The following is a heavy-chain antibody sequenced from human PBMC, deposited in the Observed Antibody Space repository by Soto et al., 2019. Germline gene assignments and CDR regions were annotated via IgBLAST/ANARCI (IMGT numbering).Heavy chain of an antibody. CDR2: IRSKANSYAT. CDR3: TRVEADYGDYGCYMDV. CDR1: GFTFSGSA. V-gene: IGHV3-73*01. J-gene: IGHJ6*03. Sequence: GGSLRLSCAASGFTFSGSAMHWVRQASGKGLEWVGRIRSKANSYATAYAASVKGRFTISRDDSKNTAYLQMNSLKTEDTAVYYCTRVEADYGDYGCYMDVGGKGPTVTVSS. D-gene: IGHD4-17*01.